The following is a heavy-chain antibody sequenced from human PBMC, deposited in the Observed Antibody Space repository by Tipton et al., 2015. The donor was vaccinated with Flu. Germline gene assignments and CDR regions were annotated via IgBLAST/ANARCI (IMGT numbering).Heavy chain of an antibody. Sequence: LRLSCSVSGGSITNYYWCWIRQPPGKGLEWIGYIYSSGSTTYNPSLKSRVSMSADTSMNQFSLRLNSMTAADTDIYYCARVLAGHFGEGYFFDYWGQGALVTVSS. CDR1: GGSITNYY. J-gene: IGHJ4*02. CDR3: ARVLAGHFGEGYFFDY. CDR2: IYSSGST. V-gene: IGHV4-59*01. D-gene: IGHD3-10*01.